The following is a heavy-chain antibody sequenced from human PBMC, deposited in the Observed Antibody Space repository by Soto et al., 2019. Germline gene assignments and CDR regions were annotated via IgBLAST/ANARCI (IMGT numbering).Heavy chain of an antibody. CDR3: AITGDYYGSGSYYNGWFDP. CDR1: GGSFSGYY. J-gene: IGHJ5*02. Sequence: SETLSLTCAVYGGSFSGYYWSWIRQPPGKGLEWIGEINHSGSTNYNPSLKSRLTISVDTSKNQFSLKLSSVTAADTAVYYCAITGDYYGSGSYYNGWFDPWGQGTLVTVS. D-gene: IGHD3-10*01. CDR2: INHSGST. V-gene: IGHV4-34*01.